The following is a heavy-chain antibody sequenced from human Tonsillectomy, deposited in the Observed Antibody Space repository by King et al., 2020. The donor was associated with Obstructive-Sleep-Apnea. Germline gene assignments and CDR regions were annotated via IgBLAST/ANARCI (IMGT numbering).Heavy chain of an antibody. CDR1: GGSISSGDYY. D-gene: IGHD3-10*01. Sequence: VQLQESGPGLVKPSQTLSLTCTVSGGSISSGDYYWSWIRQPPGKGLEWIGYIYYSGSTYYNPSLKSRVTISVDTSKNQFSLKLSSVTAADTAVYYCASDAPRGYGSGSSLVPYFDYWGQGTLVTVSS. CDR2: IYYSGST. J-gene: IGHJ4*02. CDR3: ASDAPRGYGSGSSLVPYFDY. V-gene: IGHV4-30-4*01.